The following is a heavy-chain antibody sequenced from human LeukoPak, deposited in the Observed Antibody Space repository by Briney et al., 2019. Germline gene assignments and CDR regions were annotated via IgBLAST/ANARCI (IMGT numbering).Heavy chain of an antibody. D-gene: IGHD3-10*01. CDR2: INWSGGSA. J-gene: IGHJ4*02. V-gene: IGHV3-20*04. CDR1: SFTFDYCG. CDR3: ARNTRSTEYYYGSGSYYSYYFDY. Sequence: ASLRLSRASSSFTFDYCGMCGVRQPRVEVLKWVSGINWSGGSAGDADSVKGRFTISRDNAKNSVYLQMNSLRAEDTALYYCARNTRSTEYYYGSGSYYSYYFDYWGQGTLVTVSS.